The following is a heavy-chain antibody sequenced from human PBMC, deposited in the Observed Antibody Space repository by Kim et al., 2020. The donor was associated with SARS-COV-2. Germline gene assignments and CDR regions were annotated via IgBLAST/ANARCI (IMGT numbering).Heavy chain of an antibody. J-gene: IGHJ6*02. CDR3: ARDVIPRSWYYGMDC. CDR2: IWYDGSNK. D-gene: IGHD6-13*01. Sequence: GGSLRLSCAASGFTFSSYGMHWVRQAPGKGLEWVAVIWYDGSNKYYADSVKGRFTISRDNSKNTLYLQMNSLRAEDTAVYYCARDVIPRSWYYGMDCWGQGATGTVS. CDR1: GFTFSSYG. V-gene: IGHV3-33*01.